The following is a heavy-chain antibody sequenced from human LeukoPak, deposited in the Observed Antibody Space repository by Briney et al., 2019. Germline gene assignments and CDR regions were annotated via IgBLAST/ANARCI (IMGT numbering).Heavy chain of an antibody. CDR3: AKGESFSEGNIDY. Sequence: GGSLRLSCAVSGFTFSSYAMTWVRQAPGKGLEWVSAITGSGGTTYYVDSVKGRFTISRDNSKNTLYLRMNSLGADDTDGYYCAKGESFSEGNIDYWGQGILVTVSS. CDR2: ITGSGGTT. CDR1: GFTFSSYA. D-gene: IGHD2/OR15-2a*01. V-gene: IGHV3-23*01. J-gene: IGHJ4*02.